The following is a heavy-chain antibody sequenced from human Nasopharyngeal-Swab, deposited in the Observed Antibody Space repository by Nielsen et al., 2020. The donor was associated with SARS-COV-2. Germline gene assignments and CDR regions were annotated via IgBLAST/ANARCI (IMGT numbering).Heavy chain of an antibody. CDR3: TTDFYFDY. CDR2: IGDKAHNYAT. CDR1: GFIFSESA. Sequence: GSLKISCAASGFIFSESAMHWVRQASGKGLEWVGRIGDKAHNYATTYGASMKGRFTISRDDSSNTAFLQMDNLKTEDTALYYCTTDFYFDYWGQGALVTVSS. J-gene: IGHJ4*02. V-gene: IGHV3-73*01.